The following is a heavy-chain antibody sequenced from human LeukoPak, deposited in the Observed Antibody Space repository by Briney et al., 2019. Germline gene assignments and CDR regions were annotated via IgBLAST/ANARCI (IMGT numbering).Heavy chain of an antibody. V-gene: IGHV4-39*01. J-gene: IGHJ4*02. D-gene: IGHD6-19*01. CDR1: GGSISTNNYY. CDR3: ARHGAAVTGRSFDY. Sequence: PSETLSLTCTVSGGSISTNNYYWAWIRQPPGKGLEWIGSIFYSGTTFYNPSLKSRITISVDTSKNQFSLRLSSVTAADTAVYYCARHGAAVTGRSFDYWGQGTLLTVSS. CDR2: IFYSGTT.